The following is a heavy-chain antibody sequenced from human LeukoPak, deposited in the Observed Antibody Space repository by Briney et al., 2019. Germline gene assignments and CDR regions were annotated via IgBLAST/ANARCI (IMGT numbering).Heavy chain of an antibody. Sequence: TGGSLRLSCAASGFTVSSNYMSWVRQAPGKGLEWVSAISGSGGSTYYADSVKGRFTISRDNSKNTLYLQMNSLRAEDTAVYYCAKSKESVGSDDYWGQGTLVTVSS. CDR2: ISGSGGST. D-gene: IGHD4-23*01. CDR3: AKSKESVGSDDY. J-gene: IGHJ4*02. V-gene: IGHV3-23*01. CDR1: GFTVSSNY.